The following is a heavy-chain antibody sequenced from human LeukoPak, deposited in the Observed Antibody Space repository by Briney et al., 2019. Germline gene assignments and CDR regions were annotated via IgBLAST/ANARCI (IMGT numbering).Heavy chain of an antibody. CDR2: IYGGGST. J-gene: IGHJ3*02. CDR3: ARDLFYSHGSPYAFHI. V-gene: IGHV3-53*01. CDR1: GFTVSSNY. D-gene: IGHD3-9*01. Sequence: PGGSLRLSCAASGFTVSSNYMSWVRQAPGKGLEWVSIIYGGGSTYYADSVKGRFTISRDSSKNTLYLQMNSLRAEDTAVYYCARDLFYSHGSPYAFHIWGQGTMVTVSS.